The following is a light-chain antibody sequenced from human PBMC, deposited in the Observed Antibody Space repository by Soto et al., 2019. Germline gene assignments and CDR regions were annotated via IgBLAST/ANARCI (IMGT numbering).Light chain of an antibody. CDR2: DAS. Sequence: EMVVTQSPGSLAFGAGGRATLSCRASQSVGNYVAWYQQKPGQAPRLLIYDASNRATGIPDRFSGSGSGTDFTLILDGLQSEDVATSYCQNYDLDPITFGQGTRLEI. V-gene: IGKV3D-15*01. J-gene: IGKJ5*01. CDR3: QNYDLDPIT. CDR1: QSVGNY.